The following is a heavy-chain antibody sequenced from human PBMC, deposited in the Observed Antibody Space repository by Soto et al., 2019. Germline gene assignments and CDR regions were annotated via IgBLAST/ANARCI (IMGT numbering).Heavy chain of an antibody. CDR3: AGYRYYYYYYGMDV. V-gene: IGHV3-7*05. Sequence: GGSLRLSCAASGFTFSSYWMSWVRQAPGKGLEWVANIKQDGSEKYYVDSVKGRFTISRDNAKNSLYLQMNSLRAEDTAVYYCAGYRYYYYYYGMDVWGQGTTVTVSS. CDR1: GFTFSSYW. CDR2: IKQDGSEK. J-gene: IGHJ6*02. D-gene: IGHD5-18*01.